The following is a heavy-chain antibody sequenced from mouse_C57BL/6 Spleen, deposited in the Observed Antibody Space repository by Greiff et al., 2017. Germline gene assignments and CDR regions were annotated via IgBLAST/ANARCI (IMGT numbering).Heavy chain of an antibody. CDR1: GYTFTSYW. D-gene: IGHD2-4*01. J-gene: IGHJ3*01. V-gene: IGHV1-69*01. CDR3: ARRGDYGAWFAY. Sequence: QVQLQQPGAELVMPGASVKLSCKASGYTFTSYWMHWVKQRPGQGLEWIGEIAPSDSYTNYNQKFNGKSTLTVDKSSSTAYMQLSSLTSEDSAVYYCARRGDYGAWFAYWGQGTLVTVSA. CDR2: IAPSDSYT.